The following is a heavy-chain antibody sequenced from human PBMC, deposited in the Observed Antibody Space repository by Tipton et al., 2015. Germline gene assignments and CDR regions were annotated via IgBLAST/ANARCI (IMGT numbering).Heavy chain of an antibody. CDR1: GGSISSSSYY. V-gene: IGHV4-39*02. CDR3: ARLIVVVVSAVNWFDP. CDR2: IDYSGST. D-gene: IGHD2-15*01. Sequence: TLSLTCTVSGGSISSSSYYWGWIRQPPGKGLEWIGSIDYSGSTYYNPSLKSRVTISVDTSKNHFSLKLSSVTAADTAVYYCARLIVVVVSAVNWFDPWGQGTLVTVSS. J-gene: IGHJ5*02.